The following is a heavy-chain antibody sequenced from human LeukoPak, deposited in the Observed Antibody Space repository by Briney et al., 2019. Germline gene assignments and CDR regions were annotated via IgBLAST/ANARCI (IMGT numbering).Heavy chain of an antibody. CDR2: INYDGSYT. CDR1: GFTFDDYA. D-gene: IGHD5-18*01. Sequence: GGSLRLSCAASGFTFDDYAMHWVRQAPGKGLEWVSRINYDGSYTRDADSVKGRFTISRDNAKNTVYLQMNSLRVEDTTVYYCAREGLGYSYGLWGQGTLVAVSS. V-gene: IGHV3-74*01. CDR3: AREGLGYSYGL. J-gene: IGHJ4*02.